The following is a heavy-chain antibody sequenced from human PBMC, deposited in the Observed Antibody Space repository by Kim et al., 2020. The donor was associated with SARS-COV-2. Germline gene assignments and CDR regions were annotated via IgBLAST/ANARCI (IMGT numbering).Heavy chain of an antibody. CDR3: VRDNRYNMDV. CDR2: TVSDGSST. V-gene: IGHV3-74*01. Sequence: RGSLRLSCTASGFTFSAWWMHWVRQAPGKGPVWVSRTVSDGSSTSYADSVRGRFTVSRDNAKNTLYLQMNNLRLEDTAVYYCVRDNRYNMDVWGQGTTVTVFS. J-gene: IGHJ6*02. CDR1: GFTFSAWW. D-gene: IGHD5-18*01.